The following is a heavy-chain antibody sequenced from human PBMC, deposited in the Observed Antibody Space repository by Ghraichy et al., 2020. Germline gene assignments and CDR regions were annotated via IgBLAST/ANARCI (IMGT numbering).Heavy chain of an antibody. J-gene: IGHJ4*02. D-gene: IGHD1-1*01. CDR3: TRAAKTSTTQPGY. CDR2: ISSSENYI. Sequence: SCAASGFIFRDYSMSWVRQAPEKGLEWLSSISSSENYIYYKDSLQGRFTISRDIATNSLYLHMHNLRAEDTALYYCTRAAKTSTTQPGYWGQGTLVTVP. CDR1: GFIFRDYS. V-gene: IGHV3-21*06.